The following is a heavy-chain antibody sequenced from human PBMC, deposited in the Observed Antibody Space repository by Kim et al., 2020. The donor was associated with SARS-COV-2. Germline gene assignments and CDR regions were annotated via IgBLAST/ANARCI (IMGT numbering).Heavy chain of an antibody. Sequence: ASVKVSCKASGYTFTSYDINWVRQATGQGLEWMGWMNPNSGNTGYAQKFQGRVTMTRNTSISTAYMELSSLRSEDTAVYYCAIRRPKVVRGVNSGMDVWGQGTTVTVSS. J-gene: IGHJ6*02. D-gene: IGHD3-10*01. CDR1: GYTFTSYD. CDR2: MNPNSGNT. CDR3: AIRRPKVVRGVNSGMDV. V-gene: IGHV1-8*01.